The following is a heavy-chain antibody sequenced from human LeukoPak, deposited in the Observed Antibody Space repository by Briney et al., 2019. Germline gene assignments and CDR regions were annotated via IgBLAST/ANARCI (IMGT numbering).Heavy chain of an antibody. CDR3: ASGQQWLSAHDY. V-gene: IGHV4-34*01. J-gene: IGHJ4*02. Sequence: SETLPLTCAVYGGSFSGDYWSWIRQPPGKGLEWIGEINHSGSTNYNPSLKSRVTVSVDTSKNQFSLKLSSVSAADTAVYYCASGQQWLSAHDYWGQGTLVTVSS. D-gene: IGHD6-19*01. CDR1: GGSFSGDY. CDR2: INHSGST.